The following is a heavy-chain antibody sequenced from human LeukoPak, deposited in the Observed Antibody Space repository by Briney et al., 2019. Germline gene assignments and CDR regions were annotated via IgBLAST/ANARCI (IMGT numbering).Heavy chain of an antibody. CDR1: GFTFSSYS. CDR3: ARFDYGDYVGHFDY. V-gene: IGHV3-48*04. Sequence: GGSLRLSCAASGFTFSSYSMNWVRQAPGKGLEWVSYISSSSSTIYYADSVKGRFTISRDNAKNSLYLQMNSLRAEDTAVYYCARFDYGDYVGHFDYWGQGTLVTVSS. D-gene: IGHD4-17*01. J-gene: IGHJ4*02. CDR2: ISSSSSTI.